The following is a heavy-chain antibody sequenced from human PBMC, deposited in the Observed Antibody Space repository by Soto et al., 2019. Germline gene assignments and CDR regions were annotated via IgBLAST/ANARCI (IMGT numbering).Heavy chain of an antibody. CDR1: GFGISSST. Sequence: GGSLCLSCAVSGFGISSSTMHWVRQAPGKGLEWVSSISSSGSTKHYADSATGRFTISRDNAENSLFLQMNSLRVEDTAFYYCARNYDSTAGGAFDIWGQGTMVT. CDR3: ARNYDSTAGGAFDI. D-gene: IGHD3-22*01. J-gene: IGHJ3*02. CDR2: ISSSGSTK. V-gene: IGHV3-21*06.